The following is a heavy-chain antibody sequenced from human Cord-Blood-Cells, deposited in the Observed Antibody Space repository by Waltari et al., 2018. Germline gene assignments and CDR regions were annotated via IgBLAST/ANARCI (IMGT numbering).Heavy chain of an antibody. CDR1: GYTLPALS. CDR2: FDPENGET. CDR3: ATLLFGELLYYFDY. J-gene: IGHJ4*02. D-gene: IGHD3-10*02. Sequence: QVQLLPSGAEAKKPGAAVKVSCKGSGYTLPALSMHWVRQAPGKGLERMGGFDPENGETIYAQKFQGRVTMTEDTSTDTAYMELSSLRSEDTAVYYCATLLFGELLYYFDYWGQGTLVTVSS. V-gene: IGHV1-24*01.